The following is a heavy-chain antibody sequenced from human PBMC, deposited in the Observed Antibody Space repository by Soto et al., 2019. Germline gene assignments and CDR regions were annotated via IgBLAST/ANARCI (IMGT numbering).Heavy chain of an antibody. Sequence: GSLRLSCAASGFTFGSFEMNWVRQAPGKGLEWVSKIGSSGSTIWYADSVKGRFTISRDNAKNSLYLQMNSLRGEDTAVYYCARATYSSPYYFDSWGQGILVTDSS. CDR2: IGSSGSTI. D-gene: IGHD6-6*01. CDR1: GFTFGSFE. CDR3: ARATYSSPYYFDS. J-gene: IGHJ4*02. V-gene: IGHV3-48*03.